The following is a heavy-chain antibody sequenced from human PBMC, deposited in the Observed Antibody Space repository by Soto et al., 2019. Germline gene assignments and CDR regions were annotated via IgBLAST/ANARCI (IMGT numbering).Heavy chain of an antibody. CDR1: GGSISSYY. V-gene: IGHV4-59*01. Sequence: QVQLQESGPGLVKPSETLSLTCTVSGGSISSYYWSWIRQPPGKGLEWIGYIYYSGSTNYNPSLKSRVTISVDTSKNQFSLKLSSVTAADTAVYYCAREGSRGESFDYWGQGTLVTVSS. D-gene: IGHD3-10*01. CDR2: IYYSGST. CDR3: AREGSRGESFDY. J-gene: IGHJ4*02.